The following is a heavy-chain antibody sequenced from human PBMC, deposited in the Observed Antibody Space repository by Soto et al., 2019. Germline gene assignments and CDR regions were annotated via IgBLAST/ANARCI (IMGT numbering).Heavy chain of an antibody. CDR3: ARRGIGVAGIFDY. J-gene: IGHJ4*02. V-gene: IGHV3-7*03. CDR1: GFVFSDYW. CDR2: INQDGSEK. D-gene: IGHD6-19*01. Sequence: EVHLVESGGGLVQPGGSLRLTCVASGFVFSDYWMNWVRQAPGKGLEWVARINQDGSEKYYVDSVRGRFTISRDNAKNSLSVQMDSLRAEDTAIYYCARRGIGVAGIFDYWGQGSLVIVSS.